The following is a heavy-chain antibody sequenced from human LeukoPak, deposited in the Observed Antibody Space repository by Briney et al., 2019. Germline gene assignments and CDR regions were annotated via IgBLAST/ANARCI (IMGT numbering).Heavy chain of an antibody. D-gene: IGHD3/OR15-3a*01. CDR3: AKEIGRLGVPLYDY. Sequence: PGGSLRLSCVVSGFIFRDYAMGWVRQAPGEGLEWVAGISDNGGGPYYADSLKGRFTISRDNSKNILYLQMNSLRAEDTAVYYCAKEIGRLGVPLYDYWGRGTLVTASS. CDR1: GFIFRDYA. J-gene: IGHJ4*02. V-gene: IGHV3-23*01. CDR2: ISDNGGGP.